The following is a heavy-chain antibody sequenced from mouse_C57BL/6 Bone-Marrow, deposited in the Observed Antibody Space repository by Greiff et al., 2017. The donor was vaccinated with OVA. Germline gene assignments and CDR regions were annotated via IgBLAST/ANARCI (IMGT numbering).Heavy chain of an antibody. J-gene: IGHJ2*01. CDR3: AIEFYYGNY. Sequence: VQLQQPGAELVRPGSSVKLSCKASGYTFTSYWMDWVKQRPGQGLEWIGNIYPSDSETHYNQKFKDKATLTVDKSSITAYMQLSSVTSEDSAVYYCAIEFYYGNYWGQGTTLTVSS. CDR1: GYTFTSYW. V-gene: IGHV1-61*01. CDR2: IYPSDSET. D-gene: IGHD2-1*01.